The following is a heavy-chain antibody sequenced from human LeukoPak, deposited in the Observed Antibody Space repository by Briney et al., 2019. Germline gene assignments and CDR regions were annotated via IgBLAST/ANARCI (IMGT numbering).Heavy chain of an antibody. CDR1: GFTFSDTY. Sequence: GGSLRLSCAVSGFTFSDTYMTWIRQAPGKGLESLSYISPSGTDISYADSVKGRFTISRDNAKNSLYLQMNSLRVEDTAVYYCARAPTFSGWFDYWGQGTLVTVSS. CDR2: ISPSGTDI. D-gene: IGHD6-19*01. V-gene: IGHV3-11*04. CDR3: ARAPTFSGWFDY. J-gene: IGHJ4*02.